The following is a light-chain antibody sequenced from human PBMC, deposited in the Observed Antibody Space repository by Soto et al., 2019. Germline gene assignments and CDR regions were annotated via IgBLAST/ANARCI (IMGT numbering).Light chain of an antibody. J-gene: IGKJ2*01. CDR1: QSVLFSSNNKNS. Sequence: DIVMTQSPDSLAVSLGERATINCKSSQSVLFSSNNKNSLLWYQQKPGQPPKLLIYWASTRESGVPDRFSGSGSGTDFTLTIRSLQAEDVAIYYCQKYYSIPYTFGQGTTLAIK. CDR2: WAS. CDR3: QKYYSIPYT. V-gene: IGKV4-1*01.